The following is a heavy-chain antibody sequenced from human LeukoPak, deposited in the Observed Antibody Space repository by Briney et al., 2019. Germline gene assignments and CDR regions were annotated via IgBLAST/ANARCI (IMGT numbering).Heavy chain of an antibody. CDR3: ARDVSDAFDI. J-gene: IGHJ3*02. CDR2: IYHSGST. V-gene: IGHV4-38-2*02. CDR1: GYSISSGYY. Sequence: KPSETLSLTCTVSGYSISSGYYWGWIRQPPGKGLEWIGSIYHSGSTYYNPSLKSRVTISVDSSKNQFSLKLSSVTAADTAVYYCARDVSDAFDIWGQGTMVTVSS.